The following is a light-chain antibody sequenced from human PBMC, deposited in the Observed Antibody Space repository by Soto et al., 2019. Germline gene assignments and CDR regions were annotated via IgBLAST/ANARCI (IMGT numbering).Light chain of an antibody. CDR1: QSISSY. V-gene: IGKV1-39*01. CDR2: AAS. Sequence: DIQMTQSPSSLSASVGDRVTITCRASQSISSYLNWYQQKPGKAPNFLIYAASNLQSGVPSRFSGSGSGTEFTLTISSLQPEDFATYYCQQRYSTLAFGPGTKVDIK. CDR3: QQRYSTLA. J-gene: IGKJ3*01.